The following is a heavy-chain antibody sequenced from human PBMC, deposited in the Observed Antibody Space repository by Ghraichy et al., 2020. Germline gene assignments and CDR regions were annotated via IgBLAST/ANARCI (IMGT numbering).Heavy chain of an antibody. CDR2: IYTSGST. CDR3: ARGHDSSGYYYVRVGGWFDP. V-gene: IGHV4-4*07. CDR1: GGSISSYY. D-gene: IGHD3-22*01. Sequence: SETLSLTCTVSGGSISSYYWSWIRQPAGKGLEWIGRIYTSGSTNYNPSLKSRVTMSVDTSKNQFSLKLSSVTAADTAVYYCARGHDSSGYYYVRVGGWFDPWGQGTLVTVSS. J-gene: IGHJ5*02.